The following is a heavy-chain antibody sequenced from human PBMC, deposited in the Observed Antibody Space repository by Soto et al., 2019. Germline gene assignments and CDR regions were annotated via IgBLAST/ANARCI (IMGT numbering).Heavy chain of an antibody. V-gene: IGHV4-59*01. CDR1: GGSISSYY. CDR2: IYYSGST. Sequence: SETLSLTCTVSGGSISSYYWSWIRQPPGKGLEWIGYIYYSGSTNYNPSLKSRVTISVDTSKNQFSLKLSSVTAADTAVYYCARVTGIYYFDYWGQGTLVTVSS. D-gene: IGHD7-27*01. J-gene: IGHJ4*02. CDR3: ARVTGIYYFDY.